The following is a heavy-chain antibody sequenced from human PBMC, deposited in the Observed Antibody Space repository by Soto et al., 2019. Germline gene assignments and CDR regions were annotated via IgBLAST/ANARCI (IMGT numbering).Heavy chain of an antibody. J-gene: IGHJ6*02. CDR3: ARFSGSYYYAMDV. V-gene: IGHV4-39*07. Sequence: TSETLSLTRTVSGGSISSSRCHLGWIRQPPGKGLEWIASIKYSGTTFYKPSLKRRVTISVDTSKNQFSLQLKSVTAADTALYYCARFSGSYYYAMDVWGQGSTVTV. D-gene: IGHD6-19*01. CDR1: GGSISSSRCH. CDR2: IKYSGTT.